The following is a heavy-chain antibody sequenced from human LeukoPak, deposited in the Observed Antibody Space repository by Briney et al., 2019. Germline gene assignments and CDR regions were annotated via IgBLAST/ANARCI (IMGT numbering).Heavy chain of an antibody. CDR2: ISYDGSNK. V-gene: IGHV3-30-3*01. CDR1: GFTLSSYA. CDR3: ARQKIYPGGYYYYGMDV. Sequence: GGSLRLSCAASGFTLSSYAMHWVRQAPGKGLEWVAVISYDGSNKYYADSVKGRFTISRDNSKNTLYLQMNSLRAEDTAVYYCARQKIYPGGYYYYGMDVWGHGTTVTVSS. D-gene: IGHD3-16*01. J-gene: IGHJ6*02.